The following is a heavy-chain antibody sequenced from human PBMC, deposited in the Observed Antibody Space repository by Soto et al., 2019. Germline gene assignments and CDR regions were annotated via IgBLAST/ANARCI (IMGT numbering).Heavy chain of an antibody. CDR3: ARVRFLEWLESPYYGLDV. Sequence: QVQLQESGPGLVKPSETLSLTCTVSGGSVSSGSYYWSWIRQPPGKGLEWIGYIYYSGSTNYNPSLKSRVTISVDTSKNQFSLKLSSVTAADTAVYYCARVRFLEWLESPYYGLDVWGQGTTVTVSS. J-gene: IGHJ6*02. D-gene: IGHD3-3*01. CDR2: IYYSGST. CDR1: GGSVSSGSYY. V-gene: IGHV4-61*01.